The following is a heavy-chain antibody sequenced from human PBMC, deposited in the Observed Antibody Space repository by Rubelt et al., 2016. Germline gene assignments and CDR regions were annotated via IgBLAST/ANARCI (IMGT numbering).Heavy chain of an antibody. CDR3: AKDSHNAAYFDY. CDR1: GFTFSSYA. V-gene: IGHV3-23*01. Sequence: EVQLLESGGGLVQPGGSLRLSCAASGFTFSSYAMSWVRQAPGKGLEWVSAISGSGGSTYYADSVKGRFTSSRDNSKDARYLPMNRLRAEDTAVYYCAKDSHNAAYFDYWGQGSLVTVSS. D-gene: IGHD6-25*01. CDR2: ISGSGGST. J-gene: IGHJ4*02.